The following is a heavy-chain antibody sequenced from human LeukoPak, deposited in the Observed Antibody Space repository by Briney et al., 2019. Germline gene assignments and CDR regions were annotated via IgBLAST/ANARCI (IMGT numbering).Heavy chain of an antibody. CDR2: IYYSGST. D-gene: IGHD6-19*01. V-gene: IGHV4-59*01. J-gene: IGHJ4*02. CDR3: ARTMGSAVAGDY. Sequence: PSETLSLTCTVFGGSISSYYWSWIRQPPGKGLEWIGYIYYSGSTNYNPSLKSRVTISVDTSKNQFSLKLSSVTAADTAVYYCARTMGSAVAGDYWGQGTLVTVSS. CDR1: GGSISSYY.